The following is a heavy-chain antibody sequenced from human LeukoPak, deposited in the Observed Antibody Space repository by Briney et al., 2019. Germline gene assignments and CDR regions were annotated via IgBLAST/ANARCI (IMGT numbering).Heavy chain of an antibody. Sequence: GESLKISCKASGYSFVSHWIVWVRQMPGKGLEWLGIIYPGDSDTRYSPSFQGQVTISADKSISTAYLQWNSLKASDTAMYYCARRQWELGVDNAFDIWGQGTMVTVSS. V-gene: IGHV5-51*01. D-gene: IGHD1-26*01. J-gene: IGHJ3*02. CDR2: IYPGDSDT. CDR3: ARRQWELGVDNAFDI. CDR1: GYSFVSHW.